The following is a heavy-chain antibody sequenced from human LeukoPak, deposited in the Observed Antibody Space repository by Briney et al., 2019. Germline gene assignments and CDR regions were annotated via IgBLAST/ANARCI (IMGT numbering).Heavy chain of an antibody. CDR2: ITGSGATT. CDR1: GFTFSGHG. CDR3: ARRQIEGWFDP. V-gene: IGHV3-23*01. Sequence: QPGGTLRLSCAASGFTFSGHGMNWVRQAPGKGLEWVSGITGSGATTYYADSVKGRFTISRDNSKNTLYLQMNNLRVEDTAVYYCARRQIEGWFDPWGQGTLVTVSS. J-gene: IGHJ5*02.